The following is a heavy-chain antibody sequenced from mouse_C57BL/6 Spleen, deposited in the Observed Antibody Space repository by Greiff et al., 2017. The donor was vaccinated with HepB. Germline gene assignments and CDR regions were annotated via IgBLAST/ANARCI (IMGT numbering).Heavy chain of an antibody. J-gene: IGHJ2*01. D-gene: IGHD4-1*01. V-gene: IGHV3-6*01. CDR2: ISYDGSN. CDR1: GYSITSGYY. CDR3: AREGETGFDY. Sequence: EVKLVESGPGLVKPSQSLSLTCSVTGYSITSGYYWNWIRQFPGNKLEWMGYISYDGSNNYNPSLKNRISITRDTSKNQFFLKLNSVTTEDTATYYCAREGETGFDYWGQGTTLTVSS.